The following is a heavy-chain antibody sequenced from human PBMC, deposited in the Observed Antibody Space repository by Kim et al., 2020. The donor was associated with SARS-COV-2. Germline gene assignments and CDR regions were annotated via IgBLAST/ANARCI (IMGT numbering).Heavy chain of an antibody. CDR2: IYYSGST. V-gene: IGHV4-61*01. Sequence: SETLSLTCTVSGGSVSSGSYYWSWIRQPPGKGLEWIGYIYYSGSTNYNPSLKSRVTISVDTSKNQFSLKLSSVTAADTAVYYCARAAVAMITFGGGRYYFDYWGQGTLVTVSS. CDR3: ARAAVAMITFGGGRYYFDY. J-gene: IGHJ4*02. CDR1: GGSVSSGSYY. D-gene: IGHD3-16*01.